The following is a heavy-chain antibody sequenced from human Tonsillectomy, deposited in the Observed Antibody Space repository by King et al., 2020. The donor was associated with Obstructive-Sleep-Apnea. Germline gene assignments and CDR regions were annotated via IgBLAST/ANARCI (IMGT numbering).Heavy chain of an antibody. V-gene: IGHV1-2*02. Sequence: QLVQSGAEVKKPGASLTVSCKAVGYTFTAYYIHILRQAPGKGLEWVAWINPKTGYTKIAQNFQERARWPSDTSINTAYMELKNLKSDDTAVFYCARGVWGSSANYDAFDVWGQGTAVTVSS. CDR1: GYTFTAYY. D-gene: IGHD3-16*01. CDR3: ARGVWGSSANYDAFDV. J-gene: IGHJ3*01. CDR2: INPKTGYT.